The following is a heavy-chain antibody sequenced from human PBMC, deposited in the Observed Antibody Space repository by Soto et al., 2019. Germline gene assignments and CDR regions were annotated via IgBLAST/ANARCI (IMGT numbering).Heavy chain of an antibody. J-gene: IGHJ4*02. D-gene: IGHD4-17*01. V-gene: IGHV3-23*01. CDR1: GFTFSSYA. CDR2: VSTSGGST. CDR3: ATTTSYGEELDY. Sequence: GGSLRLSCAASGFTFSSYAMNWVRQAPGKGLEWVSAVSTSGGSTYYANSVKGRFTMSRDNSTNTLYLQMSSLRAEDTAVYYCATTTSYGEELDYWGQGTLVTVSS.